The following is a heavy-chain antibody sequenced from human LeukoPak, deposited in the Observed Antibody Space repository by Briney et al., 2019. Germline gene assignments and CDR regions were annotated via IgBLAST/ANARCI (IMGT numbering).Heavy chain of an antibody. CDR2: IYPGDSNT. CDR1: GYRFSAYW. Sequence: GESLKISCKGSGYRFSAYWIGWVRQMPGKGLEWTGIIYPGDSNTRYSPSFQGQVTISADKSTSTAYLQWSSLKASDTAVYYCASSINLPAMDIWGQGTTVTVSS. CDR3: ASSINLPAMDI. V-gene: IGHV5-51*01. J-gene: IGHJ6*02.